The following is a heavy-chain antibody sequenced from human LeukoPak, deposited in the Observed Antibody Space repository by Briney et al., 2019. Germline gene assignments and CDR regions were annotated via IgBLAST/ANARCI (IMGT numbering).Heavy chain of an antibody. D-gene: IGHD3-22*01. V-gene: IGHV4-4*07. J-gene: IGHJ4*02. CDR2: IYTSGST. CDR1: GGSISSYY. Sequence: SETLSLTCTVSGGSISSYYWSWIRQPAGKGLEWIGRIYTSGSTNYNPSLKSRVTISEDTSKNQFSLKLSSVTAADTAVYYCARAHLATVVAPFDYWGQGTLVTVSS. CDR3: ARAHLATVVAPFDY.